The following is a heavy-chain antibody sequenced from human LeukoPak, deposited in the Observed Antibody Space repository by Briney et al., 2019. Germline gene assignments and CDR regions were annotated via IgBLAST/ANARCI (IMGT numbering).Heavy chain of an antibody. CDR2: INPTGGST. D-gene: IGHD3/OR15-3a*01. CDR3: ARDWTSSLDY. Sequence: GASVKLLCAASGYTFTSYYMHWVRQAPGQGLEWMGIINPTGGSTDYAQKFQGRVTITRDTCTSTVYLELSSLRSEDTAVYYCARDWTSSLDYWGHGTLVTVSS. V-gene: IGHV1-46*01. CDR1: GYTFTSYY. J-gene: IGHJ4*01.